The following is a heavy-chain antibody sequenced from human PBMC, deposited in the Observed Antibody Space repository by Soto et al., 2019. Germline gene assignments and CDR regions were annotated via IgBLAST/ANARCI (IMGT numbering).Heavy chain of an antibody. CDR3: AREHPPSSSWYNWLGDYFDY. Sequence: QVQLVESGGGVVQPGRSLRLSCAASGFTFSSYAMHWVRQAPGKGLERVAVISYDGSNKYHADSVKGRFTISRDNSKNTLYLQMNSLRAEDTAVYYCAREHPPSSSWYNWLGDYFDYWGQGTLVTVSS. J-gene: IGHJ4*02. CDR2: ISYDGSNK. D-gene: IGHD6-13*01. V-gene: IGHV3-30-3*01. CDR1: GFTFSSYA.